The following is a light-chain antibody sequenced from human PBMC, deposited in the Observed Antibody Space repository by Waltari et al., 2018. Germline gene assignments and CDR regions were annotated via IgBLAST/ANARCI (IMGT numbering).Light chain of an antibody. CDR2: DVS. Sequence: QSVLTQPPSVSAAPGQTVTISCSGSSANIAKHFVSWNQHLPSTAPKLRIYDVSSRPSGIPARCFGSKSGTSATLDITGLQTGDEAEYYCGTWDSTLRSYVFGPGTKVIVL. V-gene: IGLV1-51*01. J-gene: IGLJ1*01. CDR1: SANIAKHF. CDR3: GTWDSTLRSYV.